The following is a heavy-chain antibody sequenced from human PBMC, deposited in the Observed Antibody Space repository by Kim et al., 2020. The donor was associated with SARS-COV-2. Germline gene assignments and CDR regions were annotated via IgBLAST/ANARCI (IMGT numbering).Heavy chain of an antibody. CDR1: GFTFSNFA. D-gene: IGHD3-10*01. CDR2: IVGSGGNT. CDR3: AKGCSSASCYSFDY. Sequence: GGSLRLSCAASGFTFSNFAMSWVRQAPGKGLEWVSAIVGSGGNTYYADSVKGRFTVSRDNSKNTLYLQMNSLRVEDTAIYYCAKGCSSASCYSFDYWGQGAWSPSPQ. V-gene: IGHV3-23*01. J-gene: IGHJ4*02.